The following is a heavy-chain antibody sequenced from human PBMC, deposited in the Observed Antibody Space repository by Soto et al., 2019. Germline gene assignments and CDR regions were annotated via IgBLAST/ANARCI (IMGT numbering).Heavy chain of an antibody. CDR1: GYTFTSYD. Sequence: QVQLVQSGAEVKKPGASVKVSCKASGYTFTSYDINWVRQATGQGLEWMGWMNPNSGNTGYAQKFQGRVTMTRNTAIRTAYMELSSLRSEDTAVYYCARARSAAGTGWFDPWGQGTLVTVSS. V-gene: IGHV1-8*01. CDR3: ARARSAAGTGWFDP. CDR2: MNPNSGNT. J-gene: IGHJ5*02. D-gene: IGHD6-13*01.